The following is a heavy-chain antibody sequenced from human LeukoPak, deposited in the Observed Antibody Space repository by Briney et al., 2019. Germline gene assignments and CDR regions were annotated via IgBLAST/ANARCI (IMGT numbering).Heavy chain of an antibody. CDR2: IKQEGSEK. CDR3: AKGGRGNGDVY. J-gene: IGHJ4*02. D-gene: IGHD2-8*01. Sequence: GGSLRLSCAVSGFTFSSYWMTWVRQAPGKGLDWVANIKQEGSEKNYVDSVKGRFTISRDNAKSSLFLQMNDLRAEDTAVYYCAKGGRGNGDVYWGQGTLVTVS. CDR1: GFTFSSYW. V-gene: IGHV3-7*01.